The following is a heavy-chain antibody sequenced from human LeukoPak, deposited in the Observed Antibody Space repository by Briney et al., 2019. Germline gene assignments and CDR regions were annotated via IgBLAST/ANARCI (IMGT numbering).Heavy chain of an antibody. CDR2: ISAYNGNT. D-gene: IGHD3-22*01. Sequence: GASVKVSCKASGYTFTSYGISWVRQAPGQGLEWMGWISAYNGNTNYAQKLQGRVTMTTDTSTSTAYMEPRSLRSDDTAVYYCAREPLTNLLMYYYDRSGHFDYWGQGTLVTVSS. V-gene: IGHV1-18*01. J-gene: IGHJ4*02. CDR3: AREPLTNLLMYYYDRSGHFDY. CDR1: GYTFTSYG.